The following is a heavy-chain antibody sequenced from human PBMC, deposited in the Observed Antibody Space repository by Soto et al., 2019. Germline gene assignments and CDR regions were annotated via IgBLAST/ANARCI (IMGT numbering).Heavy chain of an antibody. Sequence: ASVKVSCKASGYTFTGYYMHWVRQAPGQGLEWMGWINPNSGGTNYAQKFQGWVTMTRDTSISTAYMELSRLRSDDTAVYYCARDLLGYYYYGMDVWGQGTTVTVSS. CDR3: ARDLLGYYYYGMDV. J-gene: IGHJ6*02. V-gene: IGHV1-2*04. CDR1: GYTFTGYY. D-gene: IGHD3-16*01. CDR2: INPNSGGT.